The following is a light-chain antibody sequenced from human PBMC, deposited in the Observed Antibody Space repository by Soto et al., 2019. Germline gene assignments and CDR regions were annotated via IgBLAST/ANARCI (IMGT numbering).Light chain of an antibody. V-gene: IGKV1-39*01. CDR2: VAS. CDR1: QSVTTY. J-gene: IGKJ4*01. CDR3: HQTYSIPPLT. Sequence: DFQLTQSPSSLSASVGDRVTITCRSSQSVTTYLNWYQQKPGKAPKLLIYVASVLQTGVPSRFSGSGSGTNFSLTINGLQPEDFATYFCHQTYSIPPLTFGGGTRVEIK.